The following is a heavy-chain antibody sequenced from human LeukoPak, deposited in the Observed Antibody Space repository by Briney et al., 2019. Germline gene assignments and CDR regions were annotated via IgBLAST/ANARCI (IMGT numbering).Heavy chain of an antibody. Sequence: SETLSLTCAVYGGSFSGYYWSWIRQPPGKGLEWIGEINHSGSTNYNPSLKSRVTISVDTSKNQFSLKLSSVTAADTAVYYCARGGYSYGYGYLWGQGTLVTVSS. V-gene: IGHV4-34*01. CDR1: GGSFSGYY. J-gene: IGHJ5*02. D-gene: IGHD5-18*01. CDR3: ARGGYSYGYGYL. CDR2: INHSGST.